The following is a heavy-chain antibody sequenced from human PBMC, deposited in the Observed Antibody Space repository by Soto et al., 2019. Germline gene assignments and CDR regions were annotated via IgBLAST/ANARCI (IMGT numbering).Heavy chain of an antibody. J-gene: IGHJ6*02. CDR3: ARAGYGSGSYYPYYYGMDV. CDR1: GDSVSSNSAA. D-gene: IGHD3-10*01. Sequence: PSQTLSLTCAISGDSVSSNSAAWNWIRQSPSRGLEWLGRTYYRSKWYNDYAVSVKSRITINPDTSKNQFSLQLNSVTPEDTAVYYCARAGYGSGSYYPYYYGMDVWGQGTTVTVS. CDR2: TYYRSKWYN. V-gene: IGHV6-1*01.